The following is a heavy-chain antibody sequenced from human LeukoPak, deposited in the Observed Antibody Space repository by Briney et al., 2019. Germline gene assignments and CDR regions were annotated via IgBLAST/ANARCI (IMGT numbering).Heavy chain of an antibody. V-gene: IGHV3-33*01. Sequence: PGRSLRLSCAASGFTFRSYGMHWVRQAPGKGLEWVAVIWYDGSNKHYADSVKGRFTISRDNAKNTLYLQMNSLRAEDTAVYYCARAPYGYDYWGQGTLVTVSS. J-gene: IGHJ4*02. CDR3: ARAPYGYDY. CDR2: IWYDGSNK. D-gene: IGHD5-18*01. CDR1: GFTFRSYG.